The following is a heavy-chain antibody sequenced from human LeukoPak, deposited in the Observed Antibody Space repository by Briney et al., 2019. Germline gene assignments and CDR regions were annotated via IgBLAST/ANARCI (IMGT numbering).Heavy chain of an antibody. Sequence: GGSLRLSCAASGFTLSSYAMSWVRQAPGKGLEWVSAISGSGGSTYYADSVKGRFTISRDNSKNTLYLQMNSLRAEDTAVYYCAKAGKGQQLVPIDYWGQGTLVTVSS. V-gene: IGHV3-23*01. CDR3: AKAGKGQQLVPIDY. D-gene: IGHD6-13*01. J-gene: IGHJ4*02. CDR2: ISGSGGST. CDR1: GFTLSSYA.